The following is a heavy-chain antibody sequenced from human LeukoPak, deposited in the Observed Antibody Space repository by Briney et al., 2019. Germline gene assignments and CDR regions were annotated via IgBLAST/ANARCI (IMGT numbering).Heavy chain of an antibody. Sequence: GGSLRLSCTASGFTFSSYAMYWVRQAPGKGLEWVSGIFGSGGSAHYADSVKGRFTISRDNSKNTLYLQMNSLRAEDTAEYYCARSAVGTSCCTAVDYWGQGTLVTVSS. CDR1: GFTFSSYA. V-gene: IGHV3-23*01. J-gene: IGHJ4*02. CDR2: IFGSGGSA. CDR3: ARSAVGTSCCTAVDY. D-gene: IGHD1-26*01.